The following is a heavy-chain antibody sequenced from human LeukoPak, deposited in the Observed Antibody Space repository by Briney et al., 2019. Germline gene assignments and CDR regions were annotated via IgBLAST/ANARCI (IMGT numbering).Heavy chain of an antibody. CDR3: ASSPGYLGYFDY. Sequence: SVKASCKASGGTFSSYAISWVRQAPGQGLEWRGGIIPIFGTAKYAQKFQGRVTITQDESTSPAYMELSSARDEDTAEYYCASSPGYLGYFDYWGQGTLVTVSS. V-gene: IGHV1-69*01. CDR1: GGTFSSYA. D-gene: IGHD3-9*01. J-gene: IGHJ4*02. CDR2: IIPIFGTA.